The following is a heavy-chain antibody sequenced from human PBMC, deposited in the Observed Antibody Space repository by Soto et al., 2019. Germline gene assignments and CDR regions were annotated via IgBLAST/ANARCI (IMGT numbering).Heavy chain of an antibody. CDR1: GYSFSSYY. CDR2: INPSGCST. Sequence: QVQLVQSGAEVKKPGASVKVSCKASGYSFSSYYMHWVRQAPGQGLEWMGIINPSGCSTSYAQKFQGRVTMTRDTSTSTVYMEVSSLRSEDTAVYYCARSRPTYYYDSSGYYAFDYWGQGTLVTVSS. V-gene: IGHV1-46*01. CDR3: ARSRPTYYYDSSGYYAFDY. J-gene: IGHJ4*02. D-gene: IGHD3-22*01.